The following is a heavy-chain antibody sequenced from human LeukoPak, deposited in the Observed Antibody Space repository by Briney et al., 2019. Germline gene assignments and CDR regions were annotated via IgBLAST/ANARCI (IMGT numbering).Heavy chain of an antibody. CDR3: ATSWGPDTSAFRWGRDGMDV. CDR1: GINFNPYT. D-gene: IGHD3-16*01. V-gene: IGHV3-23*01. J-gene: IGHJ6*02. CDR2: ISKSGDHT. Sequence: GGSLRLSCAVAGINFNPYTMNWVRQAPGKGLEWVSAISKSGDHTYYAASAKGRFTIYRDNSKNTQYLQMNSLRAEDTAVYYCATSWGPDTSAFRWGRDGMDVWGQGTTVIVS.